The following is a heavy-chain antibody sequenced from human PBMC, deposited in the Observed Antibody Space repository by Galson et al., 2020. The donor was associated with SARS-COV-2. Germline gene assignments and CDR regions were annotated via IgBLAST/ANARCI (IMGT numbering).Heavy chain of an antibody. CDR2: IISDGSST. CDR3: ARATVAAAGRAFDI. J-gene: IGHJ3*02. D-gene: IGHD6-13*01. CDR1: GFTLSTYR. Sequence: GESLKISCAASGFTLSTYRMHWVRQAPGKGLVWVSRIISDGSSTNYADSVKGRFTISRDNAKNTLYLQLNSLRGEDTAVYYCARATVAAAGRAFDIWGQGTVVTVSS. V-gene: IGHV3-74*01.